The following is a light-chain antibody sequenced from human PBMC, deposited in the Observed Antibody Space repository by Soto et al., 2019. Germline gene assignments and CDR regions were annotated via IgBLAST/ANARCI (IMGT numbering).Light chain of an antibody. CDR3: QQYDNLFT. V-gene: IGKV1-33*01. CDR2: DAS. CDR1: QGISNY. Sequence: DIQMTQSPSSLSASVGDRVTITCQASQGISNYLNWYQQKPGKAPKLLIYDASNLETGVPSRFSGSLPRTDFTFTISSLQPEDISTYYCQQYDNLFTFGPGTKVDIK. J-gene: IGKJ3*01.